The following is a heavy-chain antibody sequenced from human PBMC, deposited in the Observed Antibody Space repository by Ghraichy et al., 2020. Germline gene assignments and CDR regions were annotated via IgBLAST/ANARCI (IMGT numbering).Heavy chain of an antibody. Sequence: SQTLSLTCTVSGGSISSYYWSWIRQPPGKGLEWIGYIYYSGSTNYNPSLKSRVTISVDTSKNQFSLKLSSVTAADTAVYYCARRGRGVVVPAATNYYYYYYMDVWGKGTTVTVSS. CDR2: IYYSGST. V-gene: IGHV4-59*01. CDR1: GGSISSYY. D-gene: IGHD2-2*01. CDR3: ARRGRGVVVPAATNYYYYYYMDV. J-gene: IGHJ6*03.